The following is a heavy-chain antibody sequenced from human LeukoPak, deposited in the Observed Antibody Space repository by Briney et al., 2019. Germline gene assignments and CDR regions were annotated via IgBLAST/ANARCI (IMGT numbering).Heavy chain of an antibody. CDR3: ARDITMVRGVKGGY. D-gene: IGHD3-10*01. Sequence: PSETLSLTCTVSGGSISSSSYSWGWIRQPPGKGLEWIGSIYYSGSTYYNPSLKSRVTISVDTSKNQFSLKLSSVTAADTAVYYCARDITMVRGVKGGYWGQGTLVTVSS. V-gene: IGHV4-39*02. J-gene: IGHJ4*02. CDR2: IYYSGST. CDR1: GGSISSSSYS.